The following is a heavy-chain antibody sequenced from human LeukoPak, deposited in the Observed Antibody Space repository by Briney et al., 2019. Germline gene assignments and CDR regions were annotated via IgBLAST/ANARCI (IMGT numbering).Heavy chain of an antibody. CDR2: ISAYNGNT. CDR3: ARVASNYYDSSGTFFDY. V-gene: IGHV1-18*01. CDR1: GYTFTSYG. J-gene: IGHJ4*02. D-gene: IGHD3-22*01. Sequence: ASVKVSCKASGYTFTSYGISWVRQAPGQGLEWMGWISAYNGNTNYAQKLQGRVTMTTDTSTSTAYMELRSLRSDDTAVYYCARVASNYYDSSGTFFDYWGQGTLVTVSS.